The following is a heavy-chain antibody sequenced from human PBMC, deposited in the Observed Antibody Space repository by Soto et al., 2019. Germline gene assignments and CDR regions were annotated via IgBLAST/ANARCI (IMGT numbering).Heavy chain of an antibody. J-gene: IGHJ4*02. D-gene: IGHD1-20*01. Sequence: LRLSCVASGFTLSTYWVHWVRQAPGKGLVWVSRINRDGSTTTYADSVKGRFTISRDNAKNTLYLQMNSLRAEDTAVYYCARDLTGPFDVWGQGTLVTVSS. V-gene: IGHV3-74*01. CDR1: GFTLSTYW. CDR3: ARDLTGPFDV. CDR2: INRDGSTT.